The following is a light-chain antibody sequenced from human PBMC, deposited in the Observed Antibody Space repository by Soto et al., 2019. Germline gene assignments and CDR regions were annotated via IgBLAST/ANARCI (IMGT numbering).Light chain of an antibody. CDR2: GTS. J-gene: IGKJ3*01. CDR3: QHYGTSPFT. CDR1: QSIASSY. V-gene: IGKV3-20*01. Sequence: ELVLTQSPGTLSLSPGERATLSCRASQSIASSYFAWYQQRPGQAPRLLVSGTSTRATGIPDRFSGSGSGTDFPLTISRLEPEDFAVYYCQHYGTSPFTFGPGTKLHIK.